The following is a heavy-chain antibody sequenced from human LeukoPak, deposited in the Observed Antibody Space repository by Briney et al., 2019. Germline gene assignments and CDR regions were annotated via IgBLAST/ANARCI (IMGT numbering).Heavy chain of an antibody. V-gene: IGHV1-69*01. CDR2: ITPIFGTA. CDR3: ARAKDIVVVPAAIPENWFDP. CDR1: GGTFSSYA. D-gene: IGHD2-2*02. J-gene: IGHJ5*02. Sequence: SVKVSCKASGGTFSSYAISWVRQAPGQGLEWMGGITPIFGTANYAQKFQGRVTITADESTSTAYMELSSLRSEDTAVYYCARAKDIVVVPAAIPENWFDPWGQGTLVTVSS.